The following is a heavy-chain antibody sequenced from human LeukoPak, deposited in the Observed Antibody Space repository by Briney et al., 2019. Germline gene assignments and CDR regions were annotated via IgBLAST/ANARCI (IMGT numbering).Heavy chain of an antibody. Sequence: PGGSLRLSCTASGFTFRSYRMNWVRQAPGKGLEWVASIKQGESERYYVDSVNGRFTISRDNAKNSLYLQMNSLRAEDTAVYYCARGDNSAFDIWGQGTMVTASS. CDR2: IKQGESER. CDR1: GFTFRSYR. CDR3: ARGDNSAFDI. V-gene: IGHV3-7*04. D-gene: IGHD3-22*01. J-gene: IGHJ3*02.